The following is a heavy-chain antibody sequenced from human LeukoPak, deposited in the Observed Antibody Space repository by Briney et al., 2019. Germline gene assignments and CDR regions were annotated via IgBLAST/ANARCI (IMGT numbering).Heavy chain of an antibody. CDR3: ARDPGTSYYDRSGYYSDY. CDR2: ISAYNGLT. CDR1: GYTFTNYG. Sequence: ASVKVSCKASGYTFTNYGFIWVRQAPGQGLEWMGWISAYNGLTNYEQRLQGRVTMTTDTSTSTAYMELRSLRSDDTAVYYCARDPGTSYYDRSGYYSDYWGQGTLVTVSS. V-gene: IGHV1-18*01. J-gene: IGHJ4*02. D-gene: IGHD3-22*01.